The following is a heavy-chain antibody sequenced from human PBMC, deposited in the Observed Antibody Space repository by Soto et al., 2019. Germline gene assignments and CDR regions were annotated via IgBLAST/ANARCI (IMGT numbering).Heavy chain of an antibody. V-gene: IGHV3-21*01. J-gene: IGHJ5*02. D-gene: IGHD3-3*01. Sequence: GGSLRLSCAASGFTFSSYSMNWVRQAPGKGLEWVSSISSSSSYIYYTVSVKGRFTISRDNAKNSLYLQMNSLRAEDTAGYYCTSGQRGRITSFGVVNQNWFDPWGQGTLVTFSS. CDR3: TSGQRGRITSFGVVNQNWFDP. CDR2: ISSSSSYI. CDR1: GFTFSSYS.